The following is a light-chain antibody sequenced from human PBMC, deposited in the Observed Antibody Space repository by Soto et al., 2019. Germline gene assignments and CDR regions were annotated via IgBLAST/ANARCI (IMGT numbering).Light chain of an antibody. CDR2: TNN. CDR1: TSNIGSHP. V-gene: IGLV1-44*01. Sequence: QSVLTQPPSASGTPGQRVTISCSGSTSNIGSHPVNWFQHLPGTAPKLLIITNNQRPSGVPDRFSDYKSGTSASLVISGLQSEDEADYYCATWDDSLKGVFGTGTKVTVL. J-gene: IGLJ1*01. CDR3: ATWDDSLKGV.